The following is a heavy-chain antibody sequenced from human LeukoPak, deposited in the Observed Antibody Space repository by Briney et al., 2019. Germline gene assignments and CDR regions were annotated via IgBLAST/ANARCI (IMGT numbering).Heavy chain of an antibody. J-gene: IGHJ1*01. V-gene: IGHV1-69*13. Sequence: SVKVSCKASGGTFSDNAVSFIRQAPGQGLEWMGGFVPILGTPSYAQKFQGRVSITADESTSTAYMELTSLRSEDTAVYYCARGALGVREYFQHWGQGTLISVSS. CDR1: GGTFSDNA. D-gene: IGHD2-8*01. CDR2: FVPILGTP. CDR3: ARGALGVREYFQH.